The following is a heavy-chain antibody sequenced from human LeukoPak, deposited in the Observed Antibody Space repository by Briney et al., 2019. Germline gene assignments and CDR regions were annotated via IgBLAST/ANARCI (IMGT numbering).Heavy chain of an antibody. CDR2: ISGSGGST. CDR1: GVTVSSYA. D-gene: IGHD3-10*01. J-gene: IGHJ4*02. CDR3: AKLLLWFGEYYFDY. V-gene: IGHV3-23*01. Sequence: GGSLRLSCAASGVTVSSYAMSWVRQAPGKGLEWVSAISGSGGSTYYADSVKGRFTISRDNSKNTLYLQMNSLRAEDTAVYYCAKLLLWFGEYYFDYWGQGTLVTVSS.